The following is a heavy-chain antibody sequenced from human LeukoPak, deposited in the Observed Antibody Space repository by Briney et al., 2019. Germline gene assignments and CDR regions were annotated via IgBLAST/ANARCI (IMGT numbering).Heavy chain of an antibody. CDR1: GGSVSNYY. D-gene: IGHD2-8*01. Sequence: SETLSLTCTVSGGSVSNYYWSWIRQPAGKGLEWIGRIYSSGSTNYKPSLKSRVTISVDKSKNQFSLKLSSVTAADTAVYYCAREIANCINGVCPPAGNFDYSGQGTLVTVSS. CDR3: AREIANCINGVCPPAGNFDY. V-gene: IGHV4-4*07. CDR2: IYSSGST. J-gene: IGHJ4*02.